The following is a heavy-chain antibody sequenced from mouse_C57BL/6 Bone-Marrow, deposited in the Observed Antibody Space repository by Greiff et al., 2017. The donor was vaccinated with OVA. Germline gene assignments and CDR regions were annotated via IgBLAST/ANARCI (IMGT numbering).Heavy chain of an antibody. J-gene: IGHJ4*01. CDR2: INPGSGGT. V-gene: IGHV1-54*01. CDR3: AHEAMDY. Sequence: QVQLQQSGAELVRPGTSVKVSCKASGYAFTNYLLEWVKQRPGQGLEWIGVINPGSGGTNYNEKFKGKATLTADKSSSTAYMQLSSLTSEDAAVYFCAHEAMDYWGQGTSVTVSS. CDR1: GYAFTNYL.